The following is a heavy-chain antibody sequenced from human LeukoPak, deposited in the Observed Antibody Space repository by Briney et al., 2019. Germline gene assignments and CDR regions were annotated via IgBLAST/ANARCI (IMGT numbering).Heavy chain of an antibody. CDR3: ANQDSTEYSYYFDF. J-gene: IGHJ4*02. D-gene: IGHD2/OR15-2a*01. V-gene: IGHV3-30*02. CDR2: IRYDGSNK. Sequence: GGSLRLSCVASGFTFSSYGMHWVRQAPGKGLEWVSFIRYDGSNKYYADSVKGRLTISRDNSKNTLYLQMNSLGAEDTAVYYCANQDSTEYSYYFDFWGQGTLVTVSS. CDR1: GFTFSSYG.